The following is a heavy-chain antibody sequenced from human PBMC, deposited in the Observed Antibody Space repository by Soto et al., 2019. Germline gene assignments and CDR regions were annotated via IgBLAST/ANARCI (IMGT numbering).Heavy chain of an antibody. V-gene: IGHV3-23*01. CDR1: GFTFSSSA. D-gene: IGHD6-19*01. J-gene: IGHJ3*02. CDR2: ISGGGTVT. Sequence: GGSLRLSCAASGFTFSSSAMTWVRQASGKGLEWVSAISGGGTVTYYTDSVKGRFTISRDNSKNTLYLQMNSLRAEDTAVYYCTRNTSGRQGSAFDIWGQGTMVTVSS. CDR3: TRNTSGRQGSAFDI.